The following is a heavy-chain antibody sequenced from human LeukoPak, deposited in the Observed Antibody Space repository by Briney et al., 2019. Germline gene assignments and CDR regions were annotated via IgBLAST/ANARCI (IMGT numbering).Heavy chain of an antibody. CDR3: ARVQGHPPNGLDI. Sequence: GGSLRLSCAASGFTFSSYSMNWARQAPGKGLVWVSRINSDGSSTSYADAVKGRFTISRDNAKNTAYLQMNSLRAEDTAVYYCARVQGHPPNGLDIWGQGTMVTVSS. J-gene: IGHJ3*02. D-gene: IGHD2-8*01. CDR1: GFTFSSYS. CDR2: INSDGSST. V-gene: IGHV3-74*01.